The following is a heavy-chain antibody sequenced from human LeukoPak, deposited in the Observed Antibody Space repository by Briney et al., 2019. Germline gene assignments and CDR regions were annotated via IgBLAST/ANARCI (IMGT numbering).Heavy chain of an antibody. CDR3: VRNGGNSDFDY. D-gene: IGHD4-23*01. V-gene: IGHV4-4*02. J-gene: IGHJ4*02. CDR1: GDSISGSHC. CDR2: IYPGGAT. Sequence: PSETLSLTCAVSGDSISGSHCWTWVRQPSGEGLEWIGEIYPGGATNYNPSLKSRVTISIEQSKNQFSLKLSSVTAADTAVYYCVRNGGNSDFDYWGQGTLVTVSS.